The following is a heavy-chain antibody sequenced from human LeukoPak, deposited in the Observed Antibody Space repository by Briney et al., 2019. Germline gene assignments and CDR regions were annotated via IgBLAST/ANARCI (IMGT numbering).Heavy chain of an antibody. CDR2: ISWDGGST. CDR3: AKDIGYDSSGYYRNYYYGMDV. CDR1: GFTFDDYT. J-gene: IGHJ6*02. D-gene: IGHD3-22*01. V-gene: IGHV3-43*01. Sequence: GGSLRLSCAASGFTFDDYTMHWVRQAPGKGLEWVSLISWDGGSTYYADSVKGRFTISRDNSKNSLYLQMNSLRTEDTALYYCAKDIGYDSSGYYRNYYYGMDVWGQGTTVTVAS.